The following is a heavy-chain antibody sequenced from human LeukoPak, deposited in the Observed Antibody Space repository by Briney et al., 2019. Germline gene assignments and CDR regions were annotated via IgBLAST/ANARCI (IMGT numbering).Heavy chain of an antibody. V-gene: IGHV1-69*06. D-gene: IGHD5-12*01. J-gene: IGHJ4*02. Sequence: ASVKVSCKASGGTFSSYAISWVRQAPGQGLEWMGGIIPIFGTANYAQKFQGRVTITADKSTSTAYMELSSLRSEVTAVYYCARVGSGYDYLFDYWGQGTLVTVSS. CDR2: IIPIFGTA. CDR1: GGTFSSYA. CDR3: ARVGSGYDYLFDY.